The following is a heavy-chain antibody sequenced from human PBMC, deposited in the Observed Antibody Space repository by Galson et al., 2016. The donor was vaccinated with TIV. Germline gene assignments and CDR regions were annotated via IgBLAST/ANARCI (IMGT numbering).Heavy chain of an antibody. CDR2: IIGIFATP. CDR1: GVTFSSSA. J-gene: IGHJ6*03. V-gene: IGHV1-69*13. CDR3: ARWPFYYHSYMDV. Sequence: SVKVSCKASGVTFSSSAISWVRQAPGQGLEWMGGIIGIFATPNYAQKFQGRITITADESTSSTYMELSNLRSEDTAVYYCARWPFYYHSYMDVWGKGTTVTVSS.